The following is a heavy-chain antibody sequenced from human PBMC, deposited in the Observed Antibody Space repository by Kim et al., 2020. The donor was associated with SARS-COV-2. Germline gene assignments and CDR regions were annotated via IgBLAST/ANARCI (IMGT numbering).Heavy chain of an antibody. V-gene: IGHV1-18*01. CDR2: ISAYNGDT. J-gene: IGHJ4*02. Sequence: ASVKVSCKTSGYTFTSYGISWVRQAPGQGLEWMGWISAYNGDTNYAQKLQGRVTMTTDTSTNTAYMELRSLRSDDTALYYCARDDDFWSGAIDYWGQGTLVTVSS. CDR1: GYTFTSYG. CDR3: ARDDDFWSGAIDY. D-gene: IGHD3-3*01.